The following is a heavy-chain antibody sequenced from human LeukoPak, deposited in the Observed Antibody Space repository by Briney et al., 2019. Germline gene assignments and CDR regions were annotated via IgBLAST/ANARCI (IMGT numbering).Heavy chain of an antibody. Sequence: ASVKVSCKASGYTFTSYYIHWVRQAPGQGLEWMGWINPNSGGTNYAQKFQGSITMTRDTSISTAYMELSRLRSDDTAVYYCARVSGSSEATFDIWGQGTMVTVSS. V-gene: IGHV1-2*02. CDR1: GYTFTSYY. D-gene: IGHD3-10*01. J-gene: IGHJ3*02. CDR2: INPNSGGT. CDR3: ARVSGSSEATFDI.